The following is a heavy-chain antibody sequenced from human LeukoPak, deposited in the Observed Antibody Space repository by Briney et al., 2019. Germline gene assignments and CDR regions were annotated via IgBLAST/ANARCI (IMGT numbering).Heavy chain of an antibody. D-gene: IGHD5-12*01. Sequence: PGGFLSLPCAASGFTCSSYELNSVRQAPGKGLEWGSYISSSGSTIYYAGAVKGRFTISRDNAKISLYMQMNSLRAEDTAVYYCAREVDEIEYYYCSMDVWGKGTTVTVSS. CDR1: GFTCSSYE. CDR2: ISSSGSTI. CDR3: AREVDEIEYYYCSMDV. V-gene: IGHV3-48*03. J-gene: IGHJ6*03.